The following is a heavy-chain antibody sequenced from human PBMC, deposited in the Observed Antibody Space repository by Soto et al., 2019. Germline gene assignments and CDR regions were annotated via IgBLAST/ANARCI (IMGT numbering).Heavy chain of an antibody. Sequence: SETLSLTCAVYGGSFSGYYWSWIRQPPGKGLEWIGEINHSGSTNYNPSLKSRVTISVDTSKNQSSLKLSSVTAADTAVYYCARGYHYYGSGSYYMGWGQGTLVTVSS. CDR2: INHSGST. V-gene: IGHV4-34*01. D-gene: IGHD3-10*01. J-gene: IGHJ4*02. CDR3: ARGYHYYGSGSYYMG. CDR1: GGSFSGYY.